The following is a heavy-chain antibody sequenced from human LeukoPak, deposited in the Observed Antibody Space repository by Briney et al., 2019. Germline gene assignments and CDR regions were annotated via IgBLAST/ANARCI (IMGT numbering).Heavy chain of an antibody. V-gene: IGHV3-30-3*01. J-gene: IGHJ4*02. CDR3: ARDPPSVVGATLGYFDY. CDR2: ISSDGSNK. CDR1: GFTFSTYA. D-gene: IGHD1-26*01. Sequence: GGSLRLSCAASGFTFSTYAMHWVRQAPGKGPEWVAVISSDGSNKYYADSVKGRFSVSRDNSKNTLYLQMNSLRAEDTAVYYCARDPPSVVGATLGYFDYWGQGTLVTVSS.